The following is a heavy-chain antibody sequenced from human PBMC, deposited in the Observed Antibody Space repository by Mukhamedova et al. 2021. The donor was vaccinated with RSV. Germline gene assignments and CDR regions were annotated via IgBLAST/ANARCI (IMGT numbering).Heavy chain of an antibody. D-gene: IGHD6-6*01. CDR2: IYAGGST. CDR3: AREVYSSSSGGWMDP. V-gene: IGHV3-53*01. J-gene: IGHJ5*02. Sequence: SWVRQAPGKGLEWVSVIYAGGSTYYADSVKGRFTISRDNSKNTLYLQMNSLRAEDTAVYYCAREVYSSSSGGWMDPGGQGTLVT.